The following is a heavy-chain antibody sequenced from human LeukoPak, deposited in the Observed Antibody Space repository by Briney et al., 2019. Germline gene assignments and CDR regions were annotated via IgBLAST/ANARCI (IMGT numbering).Heavy chain of an antibody. D-gene: IGHD2-15*01. V-gene: IGHV3-23*01. J-gene: IGHJ4*02. CDR2: INGGGVGT. Sequence: GGSLRLSCTASGFTFSNYAMRWVRRAPGKGLEWVSAINGGGVGTYYAGSVKGRFTISRDNSKNILYLQMNSLRGEDTAVYYCAKIVTPGNFDYWGQGTLVTVSS. CDR3: AKIVTPGNFDY. CDR1: GFTFSNYA.